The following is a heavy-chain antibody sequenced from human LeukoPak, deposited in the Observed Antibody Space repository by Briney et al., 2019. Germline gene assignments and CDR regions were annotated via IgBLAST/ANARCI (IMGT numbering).Heavy chain of an antibody. J-gene: IGHJ6*03. Sequence: SETLSLTCTVSGGPISSYYWRWMRQPPGKGLEWIGYIYYSGSTNYNPSLKSRVTISVDTSKNQFSLKLSSVTAADTAVYYCARTQANYDYVWGSYRPDNYYYYYMDVWGKGTTVTISS. V-gene: IGHV4-59*01. CDR1: GGPISSYY. CDR2: IYYSGST. D-gene: IGHD3-16*02. CDR3: ARTQANYDYVWGSYRPDNYYYYYMDV.